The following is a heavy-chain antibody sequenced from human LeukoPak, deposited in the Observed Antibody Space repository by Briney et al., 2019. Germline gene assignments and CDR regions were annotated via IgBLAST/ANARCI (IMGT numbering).Heavy chain of an antibody. CDR2: IYYSGST. CDR1: GGSISSSSYY. Sequence: SETLSLTCTVSGGSISSSSYYWGWIRQPPGKGLEWIGSIYYSGSTYYNPSLKSRVTISVDTSKNQFSLKLSPVTTADTAVYYCARMPDILTGLDSWGQGTLVTVSS. CDR3: ARMPDILTGLDS. J-gene: IGHJ4*02. V-gene: IGHV4-39*07. D-gene: IGHD3-9*01.